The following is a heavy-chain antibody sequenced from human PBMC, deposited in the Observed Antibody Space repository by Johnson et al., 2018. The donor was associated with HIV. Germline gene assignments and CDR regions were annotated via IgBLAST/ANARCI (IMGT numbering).Heavy chain of an antibody. CDR3: ARDDTGYSSSFDAFDV. Sequence: QVQLVESGGGVVQPGRSLRLSCATSEFTFSSYAMHWVRQAPGKGLEWVAVISYDGSNKYYADSVKGRFTISRDNSKNSLYLQMNSLRAEDTAVYYCARDDTGYSSSFDAFDVWGQGTMVTVSS. CDR1: EFTFSSYA. D-gene: IGHD6-13*01. CDR2: ISYDGSNK. V-gene: IGHV3-30-3*01. J-gene: IGHJ3*01.